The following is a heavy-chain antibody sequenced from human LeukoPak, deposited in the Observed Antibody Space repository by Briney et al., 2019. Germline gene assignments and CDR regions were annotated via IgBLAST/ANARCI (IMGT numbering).Heavy chain of an antibody. D-gene: IGHD1-1*01. Sequence: GGSLRLSCAASGFTLSSYWMSWVRQAPGKGLEWVAIIKQDGSEKYYVDSVKGRFTISRDNAKNSLYLEMNSLRAEDTAVYYCARPLVQLERRGAFDIWGQGTMVTVSS. CDR3: ARPLVQLERRGAFDI. CDR2: IKQDGSEK. V-gene: IGHV3-7*04. J-gene: IGHJ3*02. CDR1: GFTLSSYW.